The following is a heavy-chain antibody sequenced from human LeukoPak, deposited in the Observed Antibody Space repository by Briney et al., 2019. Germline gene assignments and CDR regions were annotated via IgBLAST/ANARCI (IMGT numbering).Heavy chain of an antibody. J-gene: IGHJ5*02. V-gene: IGHV4-30-4*01. CDR3: AREMRWFGRTNWSDP. CDR2: IYYSGST. Sequence: SQTLSLTCTVSGGSISSGDYYWSWIRQPPGKGLEWIGYIYYSGSTYYNPSLKSRVTISVDTSKNQFSLKLSSVTAADTAVYYCAREMRWFGRTNWSDPWGQGTLVTVSS. D-gene: IGHD3-10*01. CDR1: GGSISSGDYY.